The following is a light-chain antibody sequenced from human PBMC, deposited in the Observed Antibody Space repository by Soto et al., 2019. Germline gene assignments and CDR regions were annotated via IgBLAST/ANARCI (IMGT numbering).Light chain of an antibody. Sequence: EIVLTQSPGTLSLSPGERTTLSCRASQSVSSSYLAWYQQKPGQAPRLLIYGASNWATGIPDRFSGSGSGTDFTLTISRLEPEDFVVYYCQEYGSSRTFGQGTKVEIK. J-gene: IGKJ1*01. V-gene: IGKV3-20*01. CDR3: QEYGSSRT. CDR1: QSVSSSY. CDR2: GAS.